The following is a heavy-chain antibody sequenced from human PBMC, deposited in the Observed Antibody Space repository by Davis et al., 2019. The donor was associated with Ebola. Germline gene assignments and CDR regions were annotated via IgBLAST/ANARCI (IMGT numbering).Heavy chain of an antibody. CDR1: GGSISSGGYY. D-gene: IGHD3-16*02. J-gene: IGHJ6*02. Sequence: SETLSLTCTVSGGSISSGGYYWSWIRQHPGKGLEWIGYIYYSGSTNYNHSLKSRVTISVDTSKNQFSLKLSSVTAADTAVYYCARVPRVYDYVWGSYRYYYYGMDVWGQGTTVTVSS. CDR2: IYYSGST. V-gene: IGHV4-61*08. CDR3: ARVPRVYDYVWGSYRYYYYGMDV.